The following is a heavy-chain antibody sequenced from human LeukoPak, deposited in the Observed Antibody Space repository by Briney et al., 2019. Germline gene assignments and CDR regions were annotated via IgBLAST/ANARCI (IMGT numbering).Heavy chain of an antibody. V-gene: IGHV3-30*18. Sequence: PGGSLRLSCAASGFTFSSYGMHWVRQAPGKGLEGVAVISYDGSNKYYADSVKGRFTISRDNSKNTLYLQMNSLRAEDTAVYYCAKDLGAIRESGDYDYWGQGTLVTVSS. CDR3: AKDLGAIRESGDYDY. CDR2: ISYDGSNK. J-gene: IGHJ4*02. CDR1: GFTFSSYG. D-gene: IGHD4-17*01.